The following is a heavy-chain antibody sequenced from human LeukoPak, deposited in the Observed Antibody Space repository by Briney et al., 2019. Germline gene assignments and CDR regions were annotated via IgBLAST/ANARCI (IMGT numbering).Heavy chain of an antibody. Sequence: GGSQRLSCAASGFTFSSYAMSWVRQAPGKGLEWVSAISGSDGTTYYADSVKGRFTISRDNSKYTLSLQMNSLRAEDTAVYYCAKVAVRGVIINYFDYWGQGTLVTVSS. V-gene: IGHV3-23*01. CDR1: GFTFSSYA. J-gene: IGHJ4*02. D-gene: IGHD3-10*01. CDR3: AKVAVRGVIINYFDY. CDR2: ISGSDGTT.